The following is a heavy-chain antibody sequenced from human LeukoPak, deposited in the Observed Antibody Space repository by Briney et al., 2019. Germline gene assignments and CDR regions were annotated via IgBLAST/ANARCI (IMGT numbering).Heavy chain of an antibody. J-gene: IGHJ5*02. CDR3: ARADSYGYFGLLP. V-gene: IGHV1-69*04. D-gene: IGHD5-18*01. Sequence: SVKVSCKASGYTFTGYYMHWVRQAPGQGLEWMGRIIPILGIANYAQKFQGRVTITADKSTSTAYMELSSLRSEDTAVYYCARADSYGYFGLLPWGQGTLVTVSS. CDR2: IIPILGIA. CDR1: GYTFTGYY.